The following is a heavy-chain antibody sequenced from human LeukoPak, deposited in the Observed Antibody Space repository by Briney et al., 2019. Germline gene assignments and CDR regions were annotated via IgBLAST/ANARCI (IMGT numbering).Heavy chain of an antibody. V-gene: IGHV3-74*01. CDR2: INADGRTT. Sequence: PGGSLRLSCAASGFTFSTYWMHWVRQAPVKGLVWVSRINADGRTTSYADSVKGRFTISRDNAKNTLYLQMNSLRAEDTAVYYCARDLGYYYGSGSYQGGDYWGQGTLVTVSS. D-gene: IGHD3-10*01. CDR3: ARDLGYYYGSGSYQGGDY. J-gene: IGHJ4*02. CDR1: GFTFSTYW.